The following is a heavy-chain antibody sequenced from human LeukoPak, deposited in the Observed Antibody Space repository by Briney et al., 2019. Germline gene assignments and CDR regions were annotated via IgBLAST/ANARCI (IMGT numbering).Heavy chain of an antibody. CDR3: ARGYMGTTDY. D-gene: IGHD1-7*01. CDR2: TYCRSKWNK. CDR1: GDSVSSNSAA. V-gene: IGHV6-1*01. J-gene: IGHJ4*02. Sequence: SQTLSLTCAISGDSVSSNSAAWNWIRQSPSRGLEWLGRTYCRSKWNKNYAASVKSRITINPDTSKNQLSLQLNSVTPEDTAVYYCARGYMGTTDYWGQGTLVIVSS.